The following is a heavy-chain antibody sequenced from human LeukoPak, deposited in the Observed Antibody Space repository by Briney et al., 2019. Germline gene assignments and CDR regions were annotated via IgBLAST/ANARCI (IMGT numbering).Heavy chain of an antibody. CDR3: ARGPHGGFVIIPTEF. J-gene: IGHJ4*02. Sequence: GGSLRLSCAASGFTFSSYATNWVRQAPGKGLEWVSSIDSSSSYIYYADSVKGRFTISRANAKNSLFLQMNSLRAEDTAVYYCARGPHGGFVIIPTEFWGQGTLVTVSS. CDR1: GFTFSSYA. V-gene: IGHV3-21*01. CDR2: IDSSSSYI. D-gene: IGHD3-3*01.